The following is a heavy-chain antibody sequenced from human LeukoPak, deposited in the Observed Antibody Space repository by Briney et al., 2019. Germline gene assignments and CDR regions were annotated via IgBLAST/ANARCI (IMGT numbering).Heavy chain of an antibody. Sequence: SETLSLTCSVSGVSTGSQNFYWAWIRQPPGKGLEWIGNIYHTGSAYYSAALKSRVTISIDTSRDRFSLSLTSLTAADTAVYYCARLRDFGGLFFYFHMDVWGKGATVTVSS. J-gene: IGHJ6*03. V-gene: IGHV4-39*01. D-gene: IGHD3-10*01. CDR3: ARLRDFGGLFFYFHMDV. CDR2: IYHTGSA. CDR1: GVSTGSQNFY.